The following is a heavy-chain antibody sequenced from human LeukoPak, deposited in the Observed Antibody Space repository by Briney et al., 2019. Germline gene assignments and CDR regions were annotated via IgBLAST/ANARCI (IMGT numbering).Heavy chain of an antibody. J-gene: IGHJ4*02. CDR2: IKGDGIST. CDR3: ARGLGQLASLFDY. D-gene: IGHD6-6*01. Sequence: GGSLRLSCAASGFDFSSNWMHWVRHAPGQGLVWVSRIKGDGISTNYADSVKGRFTISRDIAKNTLYLQMNSLRPEDTAVYYCARGLGQLASLFDYWGQGTLVTVSS. CDR1: GFDFSSNW. V-gene: IGHV3-74*01.